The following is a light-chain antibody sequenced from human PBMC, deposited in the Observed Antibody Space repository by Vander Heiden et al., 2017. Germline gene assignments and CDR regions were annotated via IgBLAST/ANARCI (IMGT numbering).Light chain of an antibody. CDR1: QSVLYSSNNKNY. V-gene: IGKV4-1*01. Sequence: SFITQSPDYLAGSLGERATINCKSSQSVLYSSNNKNYLVWYQQKPGQPPKLLIYWASTRESGVPDRFSGSASGTDFTLTISSLQAEDVAVYYCQQYYTTPYTFGQGTKLEIK. CDR3: QQYYTTPYT. J-gene: IGKJ2*01. CDR2: WAS.